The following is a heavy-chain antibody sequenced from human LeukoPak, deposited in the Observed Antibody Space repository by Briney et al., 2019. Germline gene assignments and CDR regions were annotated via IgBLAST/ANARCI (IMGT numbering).Heavy chain of an antibody. CDR3: ARALYAYYYYYGMDV. D-gene: IGHD2/OR15-2a*01. J-gene: IGHJ6*02. CDR2: IWYDGGNK. Sequence: GGSLRLSCAASGFTFSSYSMNWVRQAPGKGLEWVAVIWYDGGNKYYADSVKGRFTISRDNSKNTLYLQMNSLRAEDTAVYYCARALYAYYYYYGMDVWGQGTTVTVSS. CDR1: GFTFSSYS. V-gene: IGHV3-33*08.